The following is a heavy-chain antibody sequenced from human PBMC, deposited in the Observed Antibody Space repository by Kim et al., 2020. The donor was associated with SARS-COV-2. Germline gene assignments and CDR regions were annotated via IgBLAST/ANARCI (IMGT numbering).Heavy chain of an antibody. CDR3: ARDWDDFIVGAPGY. Sequence: ASVKVSCKASGYTFTSYAMHWVRQAPGQRLEWMGWINAGNGNTKYSQKFQGRVTITRDTSASTAYMELSSLRSEDTAVYYCARDWDDFIVGAPGYWGQGTLVTVSS. CDR2: INAGNGNT. J-gene: IGHJ4*02. CDR1: GYTFTSYA. D-gene: IGHD1-26*01. V-gene: IGHV1-3*01.